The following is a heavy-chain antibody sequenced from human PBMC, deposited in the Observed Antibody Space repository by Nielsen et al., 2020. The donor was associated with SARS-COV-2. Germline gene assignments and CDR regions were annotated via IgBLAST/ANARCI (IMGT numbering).Heavy chain of an antibody. CDR2: IYFSGTT. V-gene: IGHV4-30-4*08. D-gene: IGHD1-20*01. J-gene: IGHJ4*02. CDR1: GDSITSRTYY. CDR3: ARGGRYNWNDYFDY. Sequence: SETLSLTCTVSGDSITSRTYYWAWIRQPPGKGLEWIGYIYFSGTTYYNPSLKSRVTISVDTSKNQFSLKLSSVTAADTAVYYCARGGRYNWNDYFDYWGQGTLVTVSS.